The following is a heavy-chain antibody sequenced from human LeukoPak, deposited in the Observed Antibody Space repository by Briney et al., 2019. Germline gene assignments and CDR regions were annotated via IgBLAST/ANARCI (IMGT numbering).Heavy chain of an antibody. V-gene: IGHV3-30*02. CDR3: AKDSIWFGESNPVGY. J-gene: IGHJ4*02. D-gene: IGHD3-10*01. Sequence: GGSLRLSCAVSGFTFSNAWMSWVRQAPGKGLEWVAFIRYDGSNKYYADSMKGRFTISRDDSKNTLYLQMNSLRAEDTAVYYCAKDSIWFGESNPVGYWGQGTLVTVSS. CDR1: GFTFSNAW. CDR2: IRYDGSNK.